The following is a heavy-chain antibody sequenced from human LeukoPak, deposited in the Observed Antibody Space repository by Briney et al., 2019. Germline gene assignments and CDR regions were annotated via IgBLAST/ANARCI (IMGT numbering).Heavy chain of an antibody. CDR2: INPSGGST. CDR1: GYTFTSYY. V-gene: IGHV1-46*01. CDR3: AGGQFPAYYYDSSGYYPPGFDY. Sequence: GASVKVSCKASGYTFTSYYMHWVRQAPGQGLEWMGIINPSGGSTSYAQKFQGRVTMTRDTSTSTVYMELSSLRSEDTAVYYCAGGQFPAYYYDSSGYYPPGFDYWGQGTLATVSS. J-gene: IGHJ4*02. D-gene: IGHD3-22*01.